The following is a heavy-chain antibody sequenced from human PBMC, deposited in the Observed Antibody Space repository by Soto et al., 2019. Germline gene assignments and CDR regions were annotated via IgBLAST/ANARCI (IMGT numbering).Heavy chain of an antibody. D-gene: IGHD5-12*01. CDR1: GYSFTSYW. CDR2: IYPGDSDT. Sequence: GESLKISCKGSGYSFTSYWIGWVRQMPGKGLEWMGIIYPGDSDTRYSPSFQGQVTISADKSISTAYLQWSSLKASDTAMYYCARATSMADPYYYYGMDVWGQGTTVTVSS. V-gene: IGHV5-51*01. J-gene: IGHJ6*02. CDR3: ARATSMADPYYYYGMDV.